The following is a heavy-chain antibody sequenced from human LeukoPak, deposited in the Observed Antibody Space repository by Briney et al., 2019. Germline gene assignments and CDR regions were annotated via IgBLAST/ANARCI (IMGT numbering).Heavy chain of an antibody. D-gene: IGHD6-19*01. V-gene: IGHV3-30*02. CDR3: ARPAVAGLRAGGYDY. Sequence: AGGSLRLSCAASGFTFSSYGMHWVRQAPGKGLEWVAFIRYDGSNKYYADSVKGRFTISRDNAKDTLYLQMNSLRVEDTAVYYCARPAVAGLRAGGYDYWGQGTLVTVS. J-gene: IGHJ4*02. CDR2: IRYDGSNK. CDR1: GFTFSSYG.